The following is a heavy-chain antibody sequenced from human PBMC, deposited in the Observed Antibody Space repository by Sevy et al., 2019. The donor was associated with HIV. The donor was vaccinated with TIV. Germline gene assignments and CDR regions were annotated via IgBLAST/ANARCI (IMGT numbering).Heavy chain of an antibody. Sequence: GGSPRLSCVASGFTFSDHYMEWVRQAPGKGLEWVGRSRNKADGYTTEYAASVKGRFTISRDESKNSLYVQMNSLKTEDTAVYYCVTHAGMAAAGRVFDYWGQGTLVTVSS. CDR2: SRNKADGYTT. J-gene: IGHJ4*02. V-gene: IGHV3-72*01. CDR1: GFTFSDHY. D-gene: IGHD6-13*01. CDR3: VTHAGMAAAGRVFDY.